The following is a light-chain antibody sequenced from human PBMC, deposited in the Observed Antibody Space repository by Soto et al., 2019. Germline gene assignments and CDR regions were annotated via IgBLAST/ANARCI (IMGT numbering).Light chain of an antibody. CDR2: EVN. CDR1: SSDVGGYNF. Sequence: QSVLTQPASVSGSPGQSITISCSGTSSDVGGYNFVSWYQQHPGKAPKLMIFEVNNRPSGVSDCFSGSKSGNTASLTISGLQAEDEADYYCSSYTSSSTLVVFGGGTKLTVL. CDR3: SSYTSSSTLVV. J-gene: IGLJ2*01. V-gene: IGLV2-14*01.